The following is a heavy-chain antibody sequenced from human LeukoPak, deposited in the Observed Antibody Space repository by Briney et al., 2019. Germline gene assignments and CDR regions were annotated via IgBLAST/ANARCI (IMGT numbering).Heavy chain of an antibody. CDR2: IYYSGST. Sequence: SETLSLTCTVSGGSISSGDYYWSWIRQPPGKGLEWIGYIYYSGSTDYNPSLKSRVTISVDTSKNQFSLKLSSVTAADTAVYYCARSPYYYDSSGYFFGYWGQGTLVTVSS. CDR1: GGSISSGDYY. V-gene: IGHV4-30-4*01. J-gene: IGHJ4*02. D-gene: IGHD3-22*01. CDR3: ARSPYYYDSSGYFFGY.